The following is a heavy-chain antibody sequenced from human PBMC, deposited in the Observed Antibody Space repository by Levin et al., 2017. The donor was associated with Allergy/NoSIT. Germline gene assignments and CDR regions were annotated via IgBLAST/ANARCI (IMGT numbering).Heavy chain of an antibody. CDR1: GYTFTGYY. Sequence: ASVKVSCKASGYTFTGYYMHWVRQAPGQGLEWMGWINPNSGGTNYAQKFQGRVTMTRDTSISTAYMELSRLRSDDTAVYYCARVEEPFGELLYYFDYWGQGTLVTVSS. D-gene: IGHD3-10*01. CDR2: INPNSGGT. V-gene: IGHV1-2*02. CDR3: ARVEEPFGELLYYFDY. J-gene: IGHJ4*02.